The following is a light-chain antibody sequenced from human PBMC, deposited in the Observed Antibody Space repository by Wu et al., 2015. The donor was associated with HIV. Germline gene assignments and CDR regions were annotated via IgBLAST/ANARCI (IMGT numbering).Light chain of an antibody. Sequence: EIVLTQSPGTLSLSPGERATLSCRASQSVSSNYLAWYQQKPGQAPRLLMYGASTRATGIPARFSGSGSRTEFTLTISSLQSEDFALYYCQYRTTFGQGTRLESK. V-gene: IGKV3-15*01. CDR1: QSVSSN. CDR2: GAS. J-gene: IGKJ5*01. CDR3: QYRTT.